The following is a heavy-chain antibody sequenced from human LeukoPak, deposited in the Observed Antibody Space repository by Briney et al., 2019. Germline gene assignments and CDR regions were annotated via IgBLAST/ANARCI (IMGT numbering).Heavy chain of an antibody. Sequence: SETLSLTCTVSGGSISSSSYYWGWVRQPPGKGLEWIGSIYYSGSTYYNPSLKSRVTISVDTSKNKFSLKLSSVTAADTAVYYCARLRDYGGNSESSDAFDIWGQGTMVTVSS. CDR2: IYYSGST. CDR1: GGSISSSSYY. V-gene: IGHV4-39*01. D-gene: IGHD4-23*01. CDR3: ARLRDYGGNSESSDAFDI. J-gene: IGHJ3*02.